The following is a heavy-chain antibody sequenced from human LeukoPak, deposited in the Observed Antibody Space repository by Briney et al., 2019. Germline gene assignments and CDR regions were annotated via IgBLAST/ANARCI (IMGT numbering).Heavy chain of an antibody. CDR2: ISSIITYI. D-gene: IGHD3-16*02. Sequence: GGSLRLSCAASGFTFSSYSMNWVRQAPGKGLEWVSSISSIITYIYYADSVKGRFTISRDNARNSLYLQMNSLRAEDTAVYYCARDLGVIVHPSGYWGQGTLVTVSS. CDR3: ARDLGVIVHPSGY. V-gene: IGHV3-21*01. J-gene: IGHJ4*02. CDR1: GFTFSSYS.